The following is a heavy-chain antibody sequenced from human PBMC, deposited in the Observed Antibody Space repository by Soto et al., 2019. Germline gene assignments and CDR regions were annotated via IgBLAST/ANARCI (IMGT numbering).Heavy chain of an antibody. J-gene: IGHJ5*02. D-gene: IGHD1-7*01. CDR1: GYTFTSYG. V-gene: IGHV1-18*01. CDR3: ARARMELRYEARPNWFDP. Sequence: ASVKVSCKASGYTFTSYGISWVRQAPGQGLEWMGWISAYNGNTNYAQKLQGRVTMTTDTSTSTAYMELRSLRSDDTAVYYCARARMELRYEARPNWFDPWGQGTLVTVSS. CDR2: ISAYNGNT.